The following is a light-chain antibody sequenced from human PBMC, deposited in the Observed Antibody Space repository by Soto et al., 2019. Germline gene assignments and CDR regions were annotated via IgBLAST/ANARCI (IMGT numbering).Light chain of an antibody. Sequence: EIVITQSPATVSVSPGERVTLSCRASQSVGSDLAWYQQKPGQAPRLLISGASTRAIGIPARFSGSGSGTDFTLTISCLQSEDFATYYCQQYYSFPRTFGQGTKVDIK. V-gene: IGKV3-15*01. J-gene: IGKJ1*01. CDR3: QQYYSFPRT. CDR2: GAS. CDR1: QSVGSD.